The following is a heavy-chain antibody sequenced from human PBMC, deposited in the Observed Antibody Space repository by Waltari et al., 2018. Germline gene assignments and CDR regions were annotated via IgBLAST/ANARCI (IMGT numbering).Heavy chain of an antibody. J-gene: IGHJ3*02. Sequence: QVQLVQSGAEVKKPGASVKVSCKASGYTFTSYDINWVRKATGQGLGGMGWMNPNSGNTGYAQKFQGRVTMTRNTSISTAYMELSSLRSEDTAVYYCARGLDLHYYGSGYIWGQGTMVTVSS. CDR2: MNPNSGNT. V-gene: IGHV1-8*01. CDR3: ARGLDLHYYGSGYI. CDR1: GYTFTSYD. D-gene: IGHD3-10*01.